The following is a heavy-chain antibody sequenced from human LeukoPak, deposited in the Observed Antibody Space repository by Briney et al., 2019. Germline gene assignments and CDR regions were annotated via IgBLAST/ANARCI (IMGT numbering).Heavy chain of an antibody. CDR1: GYSISSGYY. V-gene: IGHV4-38-2*01. CDR3: ARHYGGDYVPTFDY. CDR2: IYHSGST. Sequence: SETLSLTCAVSGYSISSGYYWGWIRQPPGKGLEWIGSIYHSGSTYYNPSLKSRVTISVDTSKNQFSLKLSSVTAADTAVYYCARHYGGDYVPTFDYWGQGTLVTVSS. J-gene: IGHJ4*02. D-gene: IGHD4-17*01.